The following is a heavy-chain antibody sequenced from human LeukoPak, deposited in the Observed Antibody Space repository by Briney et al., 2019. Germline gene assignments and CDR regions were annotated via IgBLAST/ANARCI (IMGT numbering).Heavy chain of an antibody. CDR3: VRGEVGDFDS. J-gene: IGHJ4*02. CDR1: GYSISRGYY. CDR2: VHESGSS. V-gene: IGHV4-38-2*01. Sequence: SETLSLTCAESGYSISRGYYWGWVRRPPGKRPQWIGSVHESGSSYYNPSLKSRVTISLDTSQNQFSLTLTSVTAADSATYYCVRGEVGDFDSWGQGSLVTVSS. D-gene: IGHD1-26*01.